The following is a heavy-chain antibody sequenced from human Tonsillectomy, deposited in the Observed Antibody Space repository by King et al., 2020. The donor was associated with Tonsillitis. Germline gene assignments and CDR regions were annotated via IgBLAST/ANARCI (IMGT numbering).Heavy chain of an antibody. V-gene: IGHV3-15*01. CDR1: EITFSNAW. CDR2: ITSIREGGTT. Sequence: VQLVESGGDLVKPGGSLRLSCAGSEITFSNAWMSWVRQAPGKGLEWVGRITSIREGGTTDYAEPMKGRFTISRDESKNMLYLQMNSLKTDYTAIYYCVSGTPWGQGTLVTVSS. J-gene: IGHJ5*02. CDR3: VSGTP. D-gene: IGHD5/OR15-5a*01.